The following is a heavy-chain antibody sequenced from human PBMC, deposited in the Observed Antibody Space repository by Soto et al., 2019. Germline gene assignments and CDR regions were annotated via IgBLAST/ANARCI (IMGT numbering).Heavy chain of an antibody. Sequence: QVQLVQSGAEVKKPGASVKVSCKASGYTFTSYGISWVRQAPGQGLEWMGWISAYNGNTNYAQKLQGRVTMTTDTXTXXAYMELRSLRSDDTAVYYCARDVRDISGYYFQIDYWGQGTLVTVSS. J-gene: IGHJ4*02. V-gene: IGHV1-18*01. CDR3: ARDVRDISGYYFQIDY. D-gene: IGHD3-22*01. CDR2: ISAYNGNT. CDR1: GYTFTSYG.